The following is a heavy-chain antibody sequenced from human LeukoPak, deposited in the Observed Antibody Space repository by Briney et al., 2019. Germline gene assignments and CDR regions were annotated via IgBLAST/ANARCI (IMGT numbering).Heavy chain of an antibody. Sequence: VASVKVSCKASGGTFSSYAISWVRQAPGQGLEWMGWINTNTGNPTYAQGFTGRFVFSLDTSVSTAYLQISSLKAEDTAVYYCARGQRADYYDSSGYFDFDYWGQGTLVTVSS. V-gene: IGHV7-4-1*02. D-gene: IGHD3-22*01. CDR1: GGTFSSYA. CDR3: ARGQRADYYDSSGYFDFDY. J-gene: IGHJ4*02. CDR2: INTNTGNP.